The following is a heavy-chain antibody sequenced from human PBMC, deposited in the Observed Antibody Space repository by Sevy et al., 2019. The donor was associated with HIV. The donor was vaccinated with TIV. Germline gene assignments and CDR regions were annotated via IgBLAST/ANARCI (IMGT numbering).Heavy chain of an antibody. J-gene: IGHJ6*03. Sequence: GGSLRLSCAVSGFSFDSYGMTWVRQAPGKGLEWVSGTSGSGSRTYYADSVKGRFIISRDNSKNTLDLQMNSLRSEDTAIYYWGKGGGGHYDPDEIGYYFYYYNMDVWGKGTTVTVSS. CDR1: GFSFDSYG. CDR3: GKGGGGHYDPDEIGYYFYYYNMDV. CDR2: TSGSGSRT. D-gene: IGHD3-22*01. V-gene: IGHV3-23*01.